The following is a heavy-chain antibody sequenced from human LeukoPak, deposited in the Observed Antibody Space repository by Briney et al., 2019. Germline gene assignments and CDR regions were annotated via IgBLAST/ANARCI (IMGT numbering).Heavy chain of an antibody. CDR3: ARVDYGDSFDY. V-gene: IGHV3-48*04. CDR2: ISSSSSTI. CDR1: GFTFSSYS. Sequence: GGSLRLSCAASGFTFSSYSMNWVRQAPGKGLEWVSYISSSSSTIYYADSVKGRFTISRDNAKNSLYLQMNSLGAEDTAVYYCARVDYGDSFDYWGQGTLVTVSS. D-gene: IGHD4-17*01. J-gene: IGHJ4*02.